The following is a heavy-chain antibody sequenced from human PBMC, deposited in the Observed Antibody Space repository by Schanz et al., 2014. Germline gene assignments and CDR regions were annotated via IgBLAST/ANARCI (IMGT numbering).Heavy chain of an antibody. V-gene: IGHV3-21*01. Sequence: VQLVESGGGVVQPGRSLRLSCAASGFTFNSYAMTWVRQAPGKGLEWVSSISSSGSYIHYADSVKGRFTISRDNAKISLYLQMNSLRVEDTAVYYCARDTSYGMDVWGQGTTXTVSS. CDR1: GFTFNSYA. CDR3: ARDTSYGMDV. CDR2: ISSSGSYI. J-gene: IGHJ6*02.